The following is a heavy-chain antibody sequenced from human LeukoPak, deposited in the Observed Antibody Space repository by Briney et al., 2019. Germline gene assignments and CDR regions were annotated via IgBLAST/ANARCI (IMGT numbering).Heavy chain of an antibody. CDR1: GYSFSSFD. J-gene: IGHJ5*02. Sequence: VASVKVSCKASGYSFSSFDINWVRQATGQGLEWMGWMNPNSGNTGYAQKFQGRVTMTRNNSINTAYMELSSLGSEDTAVYYCAKDPYDYGDYSVDPWGQGTLVTVSS. V-gene: IGHV1-8*01. CDR3: AKDPYDYGDYSVDP. CDR2: MNPNSGNT. D-gene: IGHD4-17*01.